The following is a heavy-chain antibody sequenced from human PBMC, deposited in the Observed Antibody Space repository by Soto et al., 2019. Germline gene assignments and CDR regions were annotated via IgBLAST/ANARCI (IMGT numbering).Heavy chain of an antibody. J-gene: IGHJ4*02. D-gene: IGHD3-10*01. CDR2: ISGSGGST. CDR3: AKGRFSLDYGSGFDY. CDR1: GFTFSSYA. Sequence: EVQLLESGGGLVQPGGSLRLSCAASGFTFSSYAMSWVRQAPGKGLEWVSAISGSGGSTYYADSVKGRFTISRDNSKNTLYLQMNSLRAEDTAVYYCAKGRFSLDYGSGFDYWCQGTLVTVSS. V-gene: IGHV3-23*01.